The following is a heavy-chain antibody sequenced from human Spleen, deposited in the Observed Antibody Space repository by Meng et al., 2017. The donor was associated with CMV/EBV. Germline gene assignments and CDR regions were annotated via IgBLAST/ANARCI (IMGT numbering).Heavy chain of an antibody. J-gene: IGHJ6*02. Sequence: SRAASAFTFNSYDMHWVRQAPGKGLEWVAFIRYDGVSKDSADYVKRRFTISRDNSKNPLYLQMNRLRVEDTAVYYCAKDLGDCSSTSCYWGRVDDDYGMDVWGQGTTVTVSS. D-gene: IGHD2-2*01. V-gene: IGHV3-30*02. CDR2: IRYDGVSK. CDR1: AFTFNSYD. CDR3: AKDLGDCSSTSCYWGRVDDDYGMDV.